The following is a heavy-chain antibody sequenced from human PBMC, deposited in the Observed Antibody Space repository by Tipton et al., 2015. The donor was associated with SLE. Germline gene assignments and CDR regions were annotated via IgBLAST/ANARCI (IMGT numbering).Heavy chain of an antibody. D-gene: IGHD3-10*01. V-gene: IGHV4-34*01. Sequence: TLSLTCAVYGGSFSDYYWSWIRQPPGRGLEWIGKINHSGSTIYNPSLKSRVTISVDTSKNQFSLKLSSVTAADTAVYYCARWSMEGSGTFPYNWFDPWGQGTLVTVSS. J-gene: IGHJ5*02. CDR3: ARWSMEGSGTFPYNWFDP. CDR1: GGSFSDYY. CDR2: INHSGST.